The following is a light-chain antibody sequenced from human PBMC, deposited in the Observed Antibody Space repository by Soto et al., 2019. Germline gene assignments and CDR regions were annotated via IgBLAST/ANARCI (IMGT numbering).Light chain of an antibody. J-gene: IGKJ4*01. CDR1: QNIDNN. V-gene: IGKV3D-15*01. Sequence: EIVMTQSPATLSVSPGDRVTLSCRASQNIDNNLAWYQQRPGQPPRLLIYGASTRANGIPARFSGSGSGTEFTLTISSLQSEDFAVYCCQQYNNWPPLTFGGGTKVDI. CDR2: GAS. CDR3: QQYNNWPPLT.